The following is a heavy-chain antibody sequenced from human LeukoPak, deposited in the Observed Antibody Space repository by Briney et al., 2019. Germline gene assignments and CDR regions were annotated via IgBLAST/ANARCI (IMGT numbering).Heavy chain of an antibody. Sequence: PSETLSLTCTVSSGSLSSYYWSWIRQPPGKGLEWIGYIYYSGSTNHNPSLKSRVTISVDTSKNQFSLKLSSVTAADTAVYYCARYGYYAFDMWGQGTMVTVSS. CDR1: SGSLSSYY. D-gene: IGHD3-22*01. V-gene: IGHV4-59*01. J-gene: IGHJ3*02. CDR3: ARYGYYAFDM. CDR2: IYYSGST.